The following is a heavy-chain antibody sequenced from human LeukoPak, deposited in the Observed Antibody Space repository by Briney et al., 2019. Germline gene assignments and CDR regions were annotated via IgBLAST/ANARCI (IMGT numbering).Heavy chain of an antibody. V-gene: IGHV1-3*01. D-gene: IGHD6-25*01. Sequence: ASVKVSCKASGYTFTSYAMHWVRQAPGQRLEWMGWINAGNGNTKYSQKFQGRVTITRDTSASTAYMELSSLRSEDTAVYYCARDDSRLEFGDYWGQGTLVTVSS. J-gene: IGHJ4*02. CDR1: GYTFTSYA. CDR2: INAGNGNT. CDR3: ARDDSRLEFGDY.